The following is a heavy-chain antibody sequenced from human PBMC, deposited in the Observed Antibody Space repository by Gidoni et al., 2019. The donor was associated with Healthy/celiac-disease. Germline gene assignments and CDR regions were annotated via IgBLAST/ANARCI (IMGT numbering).Heavy chain of an antibody. CDR2: ISSSSSYI. D-gene: IGHD3-22*01. Sequence: EVQLVESGGGLVKPGGSLRLSCAASGFTFSSYSMNWVRQAPGKGLEWVSSISSSSSYIYYADSVKGRFTISRDNAKNSLYLQMNSLRAEDTAVYYCARDPRGYYYDSSVSIWGQGTLVTVSS. CDR1: GFTFSSYS. V-gene: IGHV3-21*01. CDR3: ARDPRGYYYDSSVSI. J-gene: IGHJ4*02.